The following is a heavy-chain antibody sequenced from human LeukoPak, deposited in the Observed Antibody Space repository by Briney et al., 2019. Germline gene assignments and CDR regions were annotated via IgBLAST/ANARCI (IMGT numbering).Heavy chain of an antibody. CDR3: ASSAVAGTGWFDP. CDR1: GFTFSSYA. D-gene: IGHD6-19*01. Sequence: GGSLRLSCAASGFTFSSYAMSWVRQAPGKGLEWVSAISGSGGSTYYADSVKGRFTISRDNAKNSLYLQMNSLRAEDTAVYYCASSAVAGTGWFDPWGQGTLVTVSS. CDR2: ISGSGGST. J-gene: IGHJ5*02. V-gene: IGHV3-23*01.